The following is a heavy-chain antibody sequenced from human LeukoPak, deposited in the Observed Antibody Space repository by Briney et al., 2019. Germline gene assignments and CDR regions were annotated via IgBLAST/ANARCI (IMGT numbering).Heavy chain of an antibody. CDR2: IYSGGST. D-gene: IGHD2-2*01. J-gene: IGHJ6*02. CDR3: ASGRAAMAYYGMDV. Sequence: GGSLRLSCAASGFTFSTYWMAWVRQAPGKGLEWVSVIYSGGSTYYADSVKGRFTISRDNSKNTLYLQMNSLRAEDTAVYYCASGRAAMAYYGMDVWGQGTTVTVSS. CDR1: GFTFSTYW. V-gene: IGHV3-53*01.